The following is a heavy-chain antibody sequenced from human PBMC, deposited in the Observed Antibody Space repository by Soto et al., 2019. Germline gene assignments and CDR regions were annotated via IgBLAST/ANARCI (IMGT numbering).Heavy chain of an antibody. J-gene: IGHJ4*02. CDR2: IYHSGST. V-gene: IGHV4-59*01. D-gene: IGHD2-15*01. CDR3: ARSPGLGSYSQQLDY. Sequence: SETLSLTCAVSGGSISTYYWNWIRQPPGKGLEWIGYIYHSGSTNHNPSLKSRVTISVDTSKNQFSLRLSSVTAADTAVYYCARSPGLGSYSQQLDYWGQGTLVTVVS. CDR1: GGSISTYY.